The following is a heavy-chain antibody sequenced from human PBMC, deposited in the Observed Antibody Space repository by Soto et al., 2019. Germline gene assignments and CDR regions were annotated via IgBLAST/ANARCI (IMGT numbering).Heavy chain of an antibody. CDR2: FYYTGGT. CDR3: ARYYGSGRALDY. D-gene: IGHD3-10*01. CDR1: GGSISSSGSY. J-gene: IGHJ4*02. Sequence: SETLSLTCTVSGGSISSSGSYWGWVRQPPGKGLEWIVSFYYTGGTYSTYYNPSLKSRVTISVDTSKNQFSLKLSSVTAADTAVYYCARYYGSGRALDYWGQGTLVTVSS. V-gene: IGHV4-39*07.